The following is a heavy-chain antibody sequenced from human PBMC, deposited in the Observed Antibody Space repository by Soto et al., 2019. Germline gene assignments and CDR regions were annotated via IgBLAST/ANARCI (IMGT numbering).Heavy chain of an antibody. D-gene: IGHD2-2*01. Sequence: SETLSLTCTVSGGSISSYYWSWIRQPPGKGLEWIGYIYYSGSTNYNPPLESRVTISVDTSKNQFSLKVSSVTAADTAVYYCARLGGYCTITSCYGYYGMDVWGQGTTVTVSS. CDR1: GGSISSYY. V-gene: IGHV4-59*08. J-gene: IGHJ6*02. CDR3: ARLGGYCTITSCYGYYGMDV. CDR2: IYYSGST.